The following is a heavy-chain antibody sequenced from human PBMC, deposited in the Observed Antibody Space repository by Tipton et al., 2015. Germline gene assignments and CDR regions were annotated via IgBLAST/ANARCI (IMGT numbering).Heavy chain of an antibody. CDR2: ISYSGST. J-gene: IGHJ6*02. V-gene: IGHV4-61*01. Sequence: TLSLTCTVSGGSVSTSNYYWGWIRQSPGKGLEWIGYISYSGSTHYNPSLKRRVTISLDTSKNQFSLTLNSVTAADTAVYYCARDLGHGMDVWGQGTTVTVSS. CDR3: ARDLGHGMDV. CDR1: GGSVSTSNYY.